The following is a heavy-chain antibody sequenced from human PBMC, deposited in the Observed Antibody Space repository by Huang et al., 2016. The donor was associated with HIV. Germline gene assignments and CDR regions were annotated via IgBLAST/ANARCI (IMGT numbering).Heavy chain of an antibody. CDR3: VKETVQWLVTY. CDR2: IQDDGSNK. V-gene: IGHV3-30*02. Sequence: QVQVVESGGGVVQPGGSLRFSCAASGFTSSSHGMHWVRQAPGKGLEWVAFIQDDGSNKYFADSVKGRFTMSRDNSKNTLYLQMNSLRGEDTAVYYCVKETVQWLVTYWGQGTLVTVSS. J-gene: IGHJ4*02. D-gene: IGHD6-19*01. CDR1: GFTSSSHG.